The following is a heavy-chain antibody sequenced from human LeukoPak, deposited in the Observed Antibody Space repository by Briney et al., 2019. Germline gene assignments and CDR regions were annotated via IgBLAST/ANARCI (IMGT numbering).Heavy chain of an antibody. CDR1: GYSFISYG. CDR2: ISAHNGNT. V-gene: IGHV1-18*01. D-gene: IGHD1-26*01. Sequence: ASVKVSCKASGYSFISYGISWVRQAPGQGLEWMGWISAHNGNTNYAQKLQGRVTMTIDTSTTTAYMELRSLRSDDTAIYYCARDATRSVIVGAEDGFDYWGQGTLVTVSS. CDR3: ARDATRSVIVGAEDGFDY. J-gene: IGHJ4*02.